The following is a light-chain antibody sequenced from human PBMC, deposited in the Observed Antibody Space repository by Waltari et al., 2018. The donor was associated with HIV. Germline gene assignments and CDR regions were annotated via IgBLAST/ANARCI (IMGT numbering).Light chain of an antibody. V-gene: IGLV3-21*02. CDR3: QVWDSSTDLRV. J-gene: IGLJ2*01. CDR1: NIGSKG. CDR2: DDS. Sequence: SYVLTQPPSVSVAPGQTARITCGGNNIGSKGVHWDQQKPSQAPVLVVYDDSDRPSGIPGRFSGSSAWNTATLTISRVEAGDEADFYCQVWDSSTDLRVFGGGTKLTVL.